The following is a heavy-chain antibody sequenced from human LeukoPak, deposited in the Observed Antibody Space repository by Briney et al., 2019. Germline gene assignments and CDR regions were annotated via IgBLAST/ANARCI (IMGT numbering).Heavy chain of an antibody. CDR3: ARSDRMIVVVNYYYGMDV. V-gene: IGHV1-69*04. CDR2: IIPILGIA. Sequence: SVKVSCKASGGTFSSYAISWVRQAPGQGLEWMGRIIPILGIANYAQKFQGRVTITAHKSTSTAYMELSSLRSEDTAVYYCARSDRMIVVVNYYYGMDVWGQGTTVTVSS. J-gene: IGHJ6*02. D-gene: IGHD3-22*01. CDR1: GGTFSSYA.